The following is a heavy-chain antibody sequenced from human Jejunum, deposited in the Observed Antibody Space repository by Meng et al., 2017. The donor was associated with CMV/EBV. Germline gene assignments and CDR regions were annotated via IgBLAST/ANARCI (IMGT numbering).Heavy chain of an antibody. J-gene: IGHJ3*02. V-gene: IGHV1-2*02. D-gene: IGHD3-16*01. Sequence: SGYTFTSYDRHWVRQAPGKGPEWMGWISPNSGGTNYAPNFEGRVTMTSDTSISAAFMELTRLRSDDTAVYYCAREANWGPHDAFDIWGQGTKVTVSS. CDR1: GYTFTSYD. CDR3: AREANWGPHDAFDI. CDR2: ISPNSGGT.